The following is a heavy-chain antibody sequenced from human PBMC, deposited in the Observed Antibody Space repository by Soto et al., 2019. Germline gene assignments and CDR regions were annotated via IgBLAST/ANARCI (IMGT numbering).Heavy chain of an antibody. Sequence: ASVKDSCKASGYTFTSYGISWVRQAPGQGLEWMGWISAYSGNTGYAQKFQGRVTMTRNTSISTAYMELSSLRSEDTAVYYCARAWNYVDYWGQGTLVTVSS. J-gene: IGHJ4*02. CDR2: ISAYSGNT. D-gene: IGHD1-1*01. V-gene: IGHV1-8*02. CDR1: GYTFTSYG. CDR3: ARAWNYVDY.